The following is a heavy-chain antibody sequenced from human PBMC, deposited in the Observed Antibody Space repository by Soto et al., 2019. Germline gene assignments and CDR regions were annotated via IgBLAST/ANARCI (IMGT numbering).Heavy chain of an antibody. CDR3: SRWDDFWSRYDD. D-gene: IGHD3-3*01. CDR2: INSDGSST. Sequence: GGSLRLSCAASGFTFSSYWMHWVRQAPGKGLVWVSRINSDGSSTSYADSVKGRFTISRDNAKNTLYLQMNSLRAEDTAVYYCSRWDDFWSRYDDWGQGTLVTVSS. CDR1: GFTFSSYW. V-gene: IGHV3-74*01. J-gene: IGHJ4*02.